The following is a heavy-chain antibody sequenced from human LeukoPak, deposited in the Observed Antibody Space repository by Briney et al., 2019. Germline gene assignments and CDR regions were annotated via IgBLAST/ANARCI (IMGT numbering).Heavy chain of an antibody. V-gene: IGHV1-18*01. Sequence: GASVKVSCKASGYTFTSYGISWVRQAPGQGLEWMGWISAYNGNTNYAQKLQGRVTMTTDTSTSTAYTELRSLRSDDTAVYYCARVYAPHYYYYYMDVWGKGTTVTISS. CDR2: ISAYNGNT. CDR3: ARVYAPHYYYYYMDV. CDR1: GYTFTSYG. J-gene: IGHJ6*03. D-gene: IGHD2-8*01.